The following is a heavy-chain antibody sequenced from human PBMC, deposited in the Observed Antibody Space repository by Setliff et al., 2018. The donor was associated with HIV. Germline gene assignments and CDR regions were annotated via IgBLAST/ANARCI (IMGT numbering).Heavy chain of an antibody. J-gene: IGHJ4*02. D-gene: IGHD1-26*01. CDR2: IYYSGST. CDR1: GDSINSGNYY. CDR3: ARHLRWELPYYFDY. Sequence: SETLSLTCTVSGDSINSGNYYWSWIRRHPGKGLEWIGYIYYSGSTYYSPSLKSRVTISVDTSKNQFSLKLSSVTAADTAVYYCARHLRWELPYYFDYWGQGTLVTVSS. V-gene: IGHV4-30-4*08.